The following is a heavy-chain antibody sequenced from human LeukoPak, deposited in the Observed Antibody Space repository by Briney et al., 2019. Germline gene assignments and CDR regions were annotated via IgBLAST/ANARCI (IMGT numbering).Heavy chain of an antibody. Sequence: GGSLRLSCAASGFTFSGYAMSWVRQAPGKGLEWVSGISGSGGSTYYADSVKGRFTISRDDSKNTLYLQMNSLRAEDTAVYYCAKDRRYSGSYITGFDYWGQGTLVTVSS. CDR3: AKDRRYSGSYITGFDY. CDR2: ISGSGGST. D-gene: IGHD1-26*01. J-gene: IGHJ4*02. V-gene: IGHV3-23*01. CDR1: GFTFSGYA.